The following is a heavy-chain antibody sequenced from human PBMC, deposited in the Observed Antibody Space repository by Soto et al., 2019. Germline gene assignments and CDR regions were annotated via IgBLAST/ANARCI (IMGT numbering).Heavy chain of an antibody. CDR2: IYHSGST. CDR3: ARVDSSSWYAYTDY. Sequence: QVQLQESGPGLVKPSETLSLSCAVSGGSISSSNWWRWVRQPPGKGLEWIGEIYHSGSTNYNPSLKSRVIISVDKSKNQFSLKLSSVTAADTAVYYCARVDSSSWYAYTDYWGQGTLVTVSS. V-gene: IGHV4-4*02. CDR1: GGSISSSNW. D-gene: IGHD6-13*01. J-gene: IGHJ4*02.